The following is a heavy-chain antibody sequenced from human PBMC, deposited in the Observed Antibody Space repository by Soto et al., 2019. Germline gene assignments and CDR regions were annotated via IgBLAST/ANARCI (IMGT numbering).Heavy chain of an antibody. D-gene: IGHD3-16*01. CDR1: GYSFTRYG. J-gene: IGHJ6*02. CDR3: ARLGDVPYYYYGLDV. CDR2: ISGYNANT. V-gene: IGHV1-18*01. Sequence: QVQLVQSGAEVKKPGASVKVSCKASGYSFTRYGISWVRQAPGQGLEWMGWISGYNANTNYPENLQGRVTMTTDTSTSTAYMEVRNLISDDTAVYYCARLGDVPYYYYGLDVLGQGTTVTVSS.